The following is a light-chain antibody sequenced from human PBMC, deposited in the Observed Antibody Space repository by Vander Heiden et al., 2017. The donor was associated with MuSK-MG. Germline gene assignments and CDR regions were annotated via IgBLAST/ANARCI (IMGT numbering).Light chain of an antibody. CDR2: RNSDGSH. CDR1: SGHSSYA. V-gene: IGLV4-69*01. Sequence: LVQSQSASASASLGASVKLTCTLSSGHSSYAIAWHQQQPEKGPRYLRKRNSDGSHSKGDGSHDRFSGSSSADERYPTLSSLQAEDESDYYSQTWGTGWVFGGGTKLTVL. CDR3: QTWGTGWV. J-gene: IGLJ3*02.